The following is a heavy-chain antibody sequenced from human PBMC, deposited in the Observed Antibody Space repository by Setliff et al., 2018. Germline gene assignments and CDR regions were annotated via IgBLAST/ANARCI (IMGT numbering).Heavy chain of an antibody. CDR2: IHISGST. CDR1: GGSISSYY. V-gene: IGHV4-4*08. CDR3: ARGEGGRDL. Sequence: SETLSLTCTVSGGSISSYYWSWIRQPPGKGLEWIGYIHISGSTNYNPSLKSRVTISVDTSKNQFSLKLSSVTAADTAVYYCARGEGGRDLWGQGTLVTVSS. J-gene: IGHJ5*02.